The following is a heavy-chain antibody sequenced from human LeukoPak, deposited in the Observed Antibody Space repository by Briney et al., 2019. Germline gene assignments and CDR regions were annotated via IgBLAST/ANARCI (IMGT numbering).Heavy chain of an antibody. CDR2: IYPGDSDT. V-gene: IGHV5-51*01. CDR3: ARQLTTLRGFDI. CDR1: GYSFTSYW. D-gene: IGHD4-11*01. J-gene: IGHJ3*02. Sequence: GESLKISCKGSGYSFTSYWIGWVRQMPGKGLEWMGIIYPGDSDTRYSPSFQGQVTISADKSINTAYLQWTNLKASHTAMYYCARQLTTLRGFDIWGQGTMVTTSS.